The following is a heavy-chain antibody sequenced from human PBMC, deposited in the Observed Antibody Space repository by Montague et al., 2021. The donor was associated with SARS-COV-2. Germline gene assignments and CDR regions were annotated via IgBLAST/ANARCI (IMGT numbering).Heavy chain of an antibody. Sequence: CAISGDSVSSNRAAWNWIRQSLSRGLEWLGRTYYRSKWYNNYALXVKSRITINPETSKNQFSLQLNSVAPEDTAIYYCARDRTTTAAAGDGFDYWGQGTLVTVSS. J-gene: IGHJ4*02. CDR1: GDSVSSNRAA. CDR2: TYYRSKWYN. V-gene: IGHV6-1*01. D-gene: IGHD6-13*01. CDR3: ARDRTTTAAAGDGFDY.